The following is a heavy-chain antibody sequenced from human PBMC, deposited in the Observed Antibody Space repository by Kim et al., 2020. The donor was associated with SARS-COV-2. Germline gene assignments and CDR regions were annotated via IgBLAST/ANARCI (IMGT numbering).Heavy chain of an antibody. CDR3: ARDRAIRSSSSDYYYYGMEV. CDR2: IYYSGST. D-gene: IGHD6-6*01. CDR1: GGSISSYY. V-gene: IGHV4-59*13. J-gene: IGHJ6*02. Sequence: SETLSLTCTVSGGSISSYYWSWIRQPPGKGLEWIGYIYYSGSTNYNPSLKSRVTISVDTSKNQFSLKLSSVTAADTAVYYCARDRAIRSSSSDYYYYGMEVWGQGTTVTVSS.